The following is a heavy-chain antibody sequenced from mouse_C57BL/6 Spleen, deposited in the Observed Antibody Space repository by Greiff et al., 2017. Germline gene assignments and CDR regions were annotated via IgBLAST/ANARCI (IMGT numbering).Heavy chain of an antibody. Sequence: QVQLQQPGAELVKPGASVKLSCKASCYTFPSYWMHWVKQRPGRGLGGIGRIDPNSGGTKYNEKFKSKATLTVDKPSSTAYMQLSSLTSEDSAVYYCARIPITTVVATDWYFDVWGTGTTVTVSS. D-gene: IGHD1-1*01. CDR3: ARIPITTVVATDWYFDV. V-gene: IGHV1-72*01. J-gene: IGHJ1*03. CDR1: CYTFPSYW. CDR2: IDPNSGGT.